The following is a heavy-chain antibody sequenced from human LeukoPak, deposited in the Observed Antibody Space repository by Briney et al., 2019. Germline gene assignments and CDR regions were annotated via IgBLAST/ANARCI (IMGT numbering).Heavy chain of an antibody. CDR3: ARGWLAETTVVTPYNY. CDR2: ITPIFGTA. D-gene: IGHD4-23*01. Sequence: GASVTVSCKASGGTFSSYDISWVRQAPGQGLEWMGGITPIFGTAKYAQKFQGRVTITAVESMSTAYMELSSLRSEDTAVYYCARGWLAETTVVTPYNYWGQGTLVTVSS. V-gene: IGHV1-69*13. J-gene: IGHJ4*02. CDR1: GGTFSSYD.